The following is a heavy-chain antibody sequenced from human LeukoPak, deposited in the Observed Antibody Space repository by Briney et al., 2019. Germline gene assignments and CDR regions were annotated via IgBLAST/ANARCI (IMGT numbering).Heavy chain of an antibody. CDR3: ARATVTTTWGRVDY. CDR2: INHSGST. CDR1: GGSFSGYY. Sequence: SETLSLTCAVYGGSFSGYYWSWIRQPPGKGVVWIGEINHSGSTNYNPSLKSRVTISVDTSKNQFSLKLSSVTAADTAVYYCARATVTTTWGRVDYWGQGTLVTVSS. J-gene: IGHJ4*02. V-gene: IGHV4-34*01. D-gene: IGHD4-17*01.